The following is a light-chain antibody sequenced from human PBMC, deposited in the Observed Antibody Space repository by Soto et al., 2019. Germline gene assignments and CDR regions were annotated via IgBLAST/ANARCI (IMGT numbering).Light chain of an antibody. CDR3: QQSYSTPYT. CDR1: QSITTY. CDR2: AAT. V-gene: IGKV1-39*01. Sequence: DIQVTQSPSSLSASVGDRVTVTCRSSQSITTYLIWYQQKPGKAPRLLINAATSLQSGVPSRFSGSGSGTDFTLTISSLQPEDLAIYYCQQSYSTPYTFGQGTKLEIK. J-gene: IGKJ2*01.